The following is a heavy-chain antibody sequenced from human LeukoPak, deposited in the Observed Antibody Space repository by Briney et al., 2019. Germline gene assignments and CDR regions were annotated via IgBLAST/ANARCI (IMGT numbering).Heavy chain of an antibody. V-gene: IGHV3-74*01. CDR1: GFTFSNYR. CDR3: ARDRDCSGGSCYSGLPHPVENWFDS. D-gene: IGHD2-15*01. Sequence: GGSLRLSCAASGFTFSNYRMAWVRQAPGKGLVWVSHIDSDGSSTSYADSVKGRFTISRDNAKNTLYLQMNSLRAEDTAVYYCARDRDCSGGSCYSGLPHPVENWFDSWGQGTLVTVSS. J-gene: IGHJ5*01. CDR2: IDSDGSST.